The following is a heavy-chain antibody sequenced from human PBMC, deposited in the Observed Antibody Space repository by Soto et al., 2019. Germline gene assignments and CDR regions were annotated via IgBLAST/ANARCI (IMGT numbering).Heavy chain of an antibody. CDR1: GYSISSGYF. CDR2: IYHSGST. J-gene: IGHJ5*02. V-gene: IGHV4-38-2*01. D-gene: IGHD2-15*01. CDR3: ARVRYCSGGSCYSALNWFDH. Sequence: PTETLSLTCAVSGYSISSGYFWGWIRQPPGKGLEWIRSIYHSGSTYYNPSLRSRVTISVDTSKNQFSLKLSSVTAADTAVYYCARVRYCSGGSCYSALNWFDHWGQGTLVTVS.